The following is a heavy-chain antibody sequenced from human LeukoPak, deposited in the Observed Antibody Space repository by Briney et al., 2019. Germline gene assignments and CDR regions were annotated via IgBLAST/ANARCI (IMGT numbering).Heavy chain of an antibody. CDR2: ISGSGGST. CDR3: ARDPRFGEGYFDY. J-gene: IGHJ4*02. Sequence: GGSLRLSCAASGFTFSSYAMSWVRQAPGKGLEWVSAISGSGGSTYYADSVKGRFTISRDNSKNTLYLQMNSLRAEDTAVYYCARDPRFGEGYFDYWGQGTLVTVSS. D-gene: IGHD3-10*01. V-gene: IGHV3-23*01. CDR1: GFTFSSYA.